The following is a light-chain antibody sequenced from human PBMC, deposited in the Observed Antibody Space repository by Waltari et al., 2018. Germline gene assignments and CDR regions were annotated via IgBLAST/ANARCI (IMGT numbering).Light chain of an antibody. CDR2: DAS. CDR3: QQYDDFPPYT. V-gene: IGKV1-33*01. CDR1: RDINNF. Sequence: DIQMPQSPSSLSASVGDRVTISCQASRDINNFLNWYQQKPGQDPKLLIYDASNLEIGVPSRFSGRGSGTHFTFTISSLQPEDVATYYCQQYDDFPPYTFGQGTKVEIK. J-gene: IGKJ2*01.